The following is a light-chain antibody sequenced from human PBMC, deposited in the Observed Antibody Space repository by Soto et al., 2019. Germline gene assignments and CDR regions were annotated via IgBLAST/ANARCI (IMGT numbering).Light chain of an antibody. CDR1: QSVTRVF. J-gene: IGKJ2*01. CDR2: GAS. CDR3: QQYDTRT. Sequence: EIVLTQSPGTLSLSPGESATLSCRASQSVTRVFLAWYQQKPGQAPRLLIYGASNRATGIPDRFSGSGSGTDFTLIISRLEPEDFAVDYCQQYDTRTFVQGTQLEIQ. V-gene: IGKV3-20*01.